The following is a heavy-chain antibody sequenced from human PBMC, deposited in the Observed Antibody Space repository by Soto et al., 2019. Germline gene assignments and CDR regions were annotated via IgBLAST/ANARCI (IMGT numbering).Heavy chain of an antibody. CDR2: ISYDGSNK. V-gene: IGHV3-30-3*01. Sequence: PGGSLRLSCAASGFTFSSYAMHWVRQAPGKGLEWVAVISYDGSNKYYADSVKGRFTISRDNSKNTLYLQMNSLRAEDTAVYYCAKHNLGYSSGWYYFDYWGKGTLVTVSS. J-gene: IGHJ4*02. D-gene: IGHD6-19*01. CDR1: GFTFSSYA. CDR3: AKHNLGYSSGWYYFDY.